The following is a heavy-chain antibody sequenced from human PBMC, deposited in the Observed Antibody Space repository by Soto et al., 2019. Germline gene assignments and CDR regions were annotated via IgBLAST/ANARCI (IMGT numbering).Heavy chain of an antibody. Sequence: ASVKVSCKASGYTFTSYYMHWVRQAPGQGLEWMGIINPSGGSTSYAQKFQGRVTMTRDTSTSTVYMELSSLRSEDTAVYYCARDSTRTCSSGWQKWYYYGMDVWGQGTTVTVSS. D-gene: IGHD6-19*01. CDR3: ARDSTRTCSSGWQKWYYYGMDV. CDR1: GYTFTSYY. CDR2: INPSGGST. J-gene: IGHJ6*02. V-gene: IGHV1-46*01.